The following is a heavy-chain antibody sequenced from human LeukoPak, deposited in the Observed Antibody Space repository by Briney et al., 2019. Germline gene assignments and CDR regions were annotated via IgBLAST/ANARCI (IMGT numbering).Heavy chain of an antibody. V-gene: IGHV1-18*04. J-gene: IGHJ3*02. CDR1: GYTFTSYG. D-gene: IGHD3-9*01. CDR3: ARAYYDILTGYYRSPDAAFDI. CDR2: SGPYNGNT. Sequence: ASVKVSCNASGYTFTSYGISWVRQAPGQGLEWIGSSGPYNGNTNTAQKLQGRVTMTTDTSTSTAYMELRSLRSDDTAVYYCARAYYDILTGYYRSPDAAFDIWGQGTMVTVSS.